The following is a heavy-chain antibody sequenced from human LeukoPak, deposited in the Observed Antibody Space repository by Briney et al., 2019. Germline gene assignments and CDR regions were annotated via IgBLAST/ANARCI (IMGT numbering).Heavy chain of an antibody. V-gene: IGHV3-74*01. D-gene: IGHD5-24*01. CDR2: INSDGSST. J-gene: IGHJ4*02. CDR1: GFTFSSYW. CDR3: ARAGRDGYNKLDF. Sequence: QPGGSLRLSCAASGFTFSSYWMHWVRHAPGKGLVWVSRINSDGSSTSYADSVKGRFTISRDNAKNTLYLQMNSLRAEDTAVYYCARAGRDGYNKLDFWGQGTLVTVSS.